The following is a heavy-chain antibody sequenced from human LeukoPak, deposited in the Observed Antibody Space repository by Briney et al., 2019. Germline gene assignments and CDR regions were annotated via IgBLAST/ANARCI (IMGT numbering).Heavy chain of an antibody. CDR1: GGSISSGGYY. Sequence: PSETLSLTCTVSGGSISSGGYYWSWIRQHPGKGLEWIGYIYYSGSTYYNPSLKSRVTISVDTSKNQFSLKLSSVTAADTAVYYCARVPHYGSEDYYYYGMDVWGQGTTVTVSS. D-gene: IGHD3-10*01. J-gene: IGHJ6*02. CDR3: ARVPHYGSEDYYYYGMDV. V-gene: IGHV4-31*03. CDR2: IYYSGST.